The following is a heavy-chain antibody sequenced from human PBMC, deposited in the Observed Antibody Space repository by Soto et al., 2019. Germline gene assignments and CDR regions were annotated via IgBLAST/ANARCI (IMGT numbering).Heavy chain of an antibody. J-gene: IGHJ3*02. D-gene: IGHD2-15*01. CDR1: GGSISSSSYY. CDR2: IYYSGST. V-gene: IGHV4-39*01. CDR3: VGSPWAFDI. Sequence: PSETLSLTCTVSGGSISSSSYYWGWIRQPPGEGLEWIGTIYYSGSTYYNPSLKSRVTISVDTSKNQFSLKLSSVTAADTAVYYCVGSPWAFDIWGQGTMVTVSS.